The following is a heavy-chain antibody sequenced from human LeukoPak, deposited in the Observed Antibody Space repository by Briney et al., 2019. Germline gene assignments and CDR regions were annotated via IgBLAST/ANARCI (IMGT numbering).Heavy chain of an antibody. V-gene: IGHV3-13*01. CDR1: GFTLSTNA. Sequence: PGGSLRLSCLTSGFTLSTNAMSWVRQAPGKGLEWVSAIGTAGDTYYPGSVKGRFTISRENAKNSLYLQMNSLRAGDTAVYYCARAAAGETIDYWGQGTLVTVSS. J-gene: IGHJ4*02. CDR2: IGTAGDT. CDR3: ARAAAGETIDY. D-gene: IGHD6-13*01.